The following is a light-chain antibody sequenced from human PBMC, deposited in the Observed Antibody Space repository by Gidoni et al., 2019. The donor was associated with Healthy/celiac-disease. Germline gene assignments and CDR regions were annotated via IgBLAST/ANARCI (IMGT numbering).Light chain of an antibody. Sequence: DIQMTQSPSSLSASVGDRVTITCQASQDISNYLNWYQQKPGKAPKLLIYDASNLETGVPSRFSGSGSGTDFTFTISSLQPEDIATYHCQQYDNRPLTFGGGTKVEIK. J-gene: IGKJ4*01. V-gene: IGKV1-33*01. CDR1: QDISNY. CDR2: DAS. CDR3: QQYDNRPLT.